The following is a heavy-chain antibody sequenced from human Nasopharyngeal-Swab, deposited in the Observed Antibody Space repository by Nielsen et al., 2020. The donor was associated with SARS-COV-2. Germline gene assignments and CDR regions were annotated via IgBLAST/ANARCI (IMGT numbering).Heavy chain of an antibody. CDR2: VSGSGGTT. Sequence: GESLKISCAASGFTFSSYWMTWVRQAPGKGLEWVSGVSGSGGTTTYADSVKGRFTISRDNSKNKLYLQMHSLRVEDTAVYYCAKDRYCSGGACYFSGFDYWGLGTLVTVSS. J-gene: IGHJ4*02. CDR3: AKDRYCSGGACYFSGFDY. CDR1: GFTFSSYW. D-gene: IGHD2-15*01. V-gene: IGHV3-23*01.